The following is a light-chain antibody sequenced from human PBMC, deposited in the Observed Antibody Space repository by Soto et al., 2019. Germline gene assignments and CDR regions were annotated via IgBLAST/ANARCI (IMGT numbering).Light chain of an antibody. CDR3: QQYNNWPPWT. CDR1: QSVSSN. J-gene: IGKJ1*01. V-gene: IGKV3-15*01. Sequence: EIVMTQSPATLSVSPGERATLSCRASQSVSSNLAWYQQKPGQAPRLLIYGASTRATGIPARFSGSGSGTEFPRTISSLQSEDFAVYFCQQYNNWPPWTCGQGTKVEI. CDR2: GAS.